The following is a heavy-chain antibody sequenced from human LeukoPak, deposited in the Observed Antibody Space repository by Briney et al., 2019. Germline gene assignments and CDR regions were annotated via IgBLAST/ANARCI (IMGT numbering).Heavy chain of an antibody. D-gene: IGHD6-19*01. CDR3: ARGGNGWYFDY. J-gene: IGHJ4*02. V-gene: IGHV3-30*04. CDR1: GFTFSTYV. CDR2: MSVDGPNE. Sequence: GGSLRLSCAASGFTFSTYVMHWVRQAPGKGLEWVTVMSVDGPNEYYADSVKGRFTISRDNSKNTLYLQMNRLRAEDTAIYYCARGGNGWYFDYWGQGTLVTVSS.